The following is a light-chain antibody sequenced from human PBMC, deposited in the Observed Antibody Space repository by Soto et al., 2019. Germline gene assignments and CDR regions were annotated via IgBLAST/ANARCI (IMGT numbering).Light chain of an antibody. J-gene: IGKJ4*01. CDR1: QTVSSN. CDR3: QQYHIWPLT. V-gene: IGKV3-15*01. Sequence: EIVMTQSPATLSVSPGERATLSCRASQTVSSNLAWYQQKPGQAPRLLIYGASTRATDIPAKFSGSGSGTEFTLTISSLQSEDFAVFYCQQYHIWPLTFGGGTKVDIK. CDR2: GAS.